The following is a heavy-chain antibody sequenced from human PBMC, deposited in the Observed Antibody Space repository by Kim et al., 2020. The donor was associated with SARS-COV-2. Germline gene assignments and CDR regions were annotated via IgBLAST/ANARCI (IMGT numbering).Heavy chain of an antibody. CDR3: AKASGDWYFDV. CDR1: GFNFGDYA. V-gene: IGHV3-9*01. CDR2: IAWNGGTK. Sequence: GGSLRLSCAASGFNFGDYAMHWVRQAPGKGLEWVSGIAWNGGTKNYVDSVKGRFTISRDNVKKYVYLQMDVLRLDDTAFYYCAKASGDWYFDVWGRATLVTVSS. J-gene: IGHJ2*01. D-gene: IGHD3-10*01.